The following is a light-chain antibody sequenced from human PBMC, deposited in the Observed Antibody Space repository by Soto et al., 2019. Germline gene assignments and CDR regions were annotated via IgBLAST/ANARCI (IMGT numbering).Light chain of an antibody. V-gene: IGLV1-44*01. CDR2: SNN. Sequence: QSVLTPPPSASGTPGQRVTISCSGSRSNIGSNTVNWYQQLPGTAPKLLIYSNNPRPSGVPDRFSGSKSGTSASLAISGLQSEDEADYYCAAWDDSLNGVVFGGGTQLTVL. CDR1: RSNIGSNT. J-gene: IGLJ2*01. CDR3: AAWDDSLNGVV.